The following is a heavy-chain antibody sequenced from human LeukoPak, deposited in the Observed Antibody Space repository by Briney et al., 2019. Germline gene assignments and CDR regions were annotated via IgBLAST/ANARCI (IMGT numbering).Heavy chain of an antibody. CDR1: VFTFSSYG. CDR3: ARGDGYNDPEYRQH. D-gene: IGHD5-24*01. CDR2: KWYDGRNT. J-gene: IGHJ1*01. V-gene: IGHV3-33*01. Sequence: PGRCLRLSCAASVFTFSSYGMHWARQAPRKGLGRVAGKWYDGRNTYYGDSVKSRFTISRDNSKKPLYLQMNSLRVEDTAVYYCARGDGYNDPEYRQHWGRGTLVTVS.